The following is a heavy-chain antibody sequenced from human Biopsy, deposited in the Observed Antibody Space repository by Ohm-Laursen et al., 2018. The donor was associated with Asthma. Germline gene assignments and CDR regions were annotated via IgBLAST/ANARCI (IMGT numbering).Heavy chain of an antibody. V-gene: IGHV4-39*01. J-gene: IGHJ4*02. Sequence: PSETLSLTCSVAGGSISISGFYWGWIRQPPGKGLEWIGSIHYSGSTYFNPSLKSRVTIFVDTSKNQFSLKVDSVTAADTAVYYCARLTGNFRIDYWGQGTLVTVSS. D-gene: IGHD4-23*01. CDR3: ARLTGNFRIDY. CDR2: IHYSGST. CDR1: GGSISISGFY.